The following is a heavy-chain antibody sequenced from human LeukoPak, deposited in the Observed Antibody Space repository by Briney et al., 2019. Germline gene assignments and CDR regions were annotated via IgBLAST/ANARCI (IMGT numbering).Heavy chain of an antibody. CDR3: AKSGCSSTSCYSILSGWLDP. Sequence: GGSLRLSCAASGFTFSNYAMSWVRQAPGKGLEWVSVISGSGGSTYYADSVKGRFTISRDNSKNTLYLQMNSLRAEDTAVYYCAKSGCSSTSCYSILSGWLDPWGQGTLVTVSS. CDR2: ISGSGGST. V-gene: IGHV3-23*01. D-gene: IGHD2-2*02. CDR1: GFTFSNYA. J-gene: IGHJ5*02.